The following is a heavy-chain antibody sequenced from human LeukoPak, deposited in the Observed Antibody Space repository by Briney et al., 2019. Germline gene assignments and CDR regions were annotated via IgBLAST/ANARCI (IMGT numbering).Heavy chain of an antibody. CDR1: AFTFSIYA. D-gene: IGHD4-17*01. CDR3: AKDVGPVTHNFDC. CDR2: ISGSGGST. Sequence: GRSLRLSCAPSAFTFSIYAMSWVRQDPGKGLEWVLAISGSGGSTYYADSVTGRFTISSDNSKNTLNLQMNSLRAEDTAVYYCAKDVGPVTHNFDCWGQGTLVTVSS. J-gene: IGHJ4*02. V-gene: IGHV3-23*01.